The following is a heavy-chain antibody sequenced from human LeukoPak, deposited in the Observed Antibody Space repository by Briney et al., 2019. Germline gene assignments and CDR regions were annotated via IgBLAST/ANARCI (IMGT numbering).Heavy chain of an antibody. CDR3: AKLMVAYSSSRFDY. D-gene: IGHD6-13*01. Sequence: GESLRLSCAASGFTFSSYAMSWVRQAPGKGLEWISGISGSDGSTYYADSVKGRFTISRDNSKNTLYLQLSGLRAEDTAAYYCAKLMVAYSSSRFDYWGQGTLVTVSS. CDR2: ISGSDGST. J-gene: IGHJ4*02. V-gene: IGHV3-23*01. CDR1: GFTFSSYA.